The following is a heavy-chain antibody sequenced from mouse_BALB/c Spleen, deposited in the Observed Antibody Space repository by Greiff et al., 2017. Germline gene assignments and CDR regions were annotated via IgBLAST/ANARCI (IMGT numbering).Heavy chain of an antibody. D-gene: IGHD2-10*01. CDR1: GFTFSSFG. CDR3: ARAYYGNGFAY. J-gene: IGHJ3*01. V-gene: IGHV5-17*02. CDR2: ISSGSSTI. Sequence: EVQGVESGGGLVQPGGSRKLSCAASGFTFSSFGMHWVRQAPEKGLEWVAYISSGSSTIYYADTVKGRFTISRDNPKNTLFLQMTSLRSEDTAMYYCARAYYGNGFAYWGQGTLVTVSA.